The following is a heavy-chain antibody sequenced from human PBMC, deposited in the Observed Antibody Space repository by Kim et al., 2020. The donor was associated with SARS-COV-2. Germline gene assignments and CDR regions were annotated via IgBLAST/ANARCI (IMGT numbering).Heavy chain of an antibody. D-gene: IGHD6-13*01. Sequence: GGSLRLSCAASGFTFSDYYMSWIRQAPGKGLEWVSYISSSNSYTNYADSVKGRFTISRDNAKNSLYLEMNSLRAEDTAVYYCARVCRGSSSWYYFDYWGQGTLVTVSS. J-gene: IGHJ4*02. CDR2: ISSSNSYT. V-gene: IGHV3-11*05. CDR1: GFTFSDYY. CDR3: ARVCRGSSSWYYFDY.